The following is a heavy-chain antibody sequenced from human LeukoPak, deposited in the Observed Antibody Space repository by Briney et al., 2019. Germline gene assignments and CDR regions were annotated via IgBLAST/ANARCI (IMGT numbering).Heavy chain of an antibody. J-gene: IGHJ3*02. CDR2: IYYSGST. CDR1: GGSISSYY. D-gene: IGHD5-24*01. CDR3: VRVQADGHSDI. V-gene: IGHV4-59*01. Sequence: SETLSLTCTVSGGSISSYYWSWIRQPPGKGLEWIGYIYYSGSTNYNPSPESRVTISVDMSKNQFSLKLNSVTAADTAVYYCVRVQADGHSDIWGQGTMVTVSS.